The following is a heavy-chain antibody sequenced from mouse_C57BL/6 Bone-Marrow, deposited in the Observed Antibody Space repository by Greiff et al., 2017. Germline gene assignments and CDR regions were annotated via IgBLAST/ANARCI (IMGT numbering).Heavy chain of an antibody. J-gene: IGHJ2*01. CDR2: IYPGSGST. D-gene: IGHD1-1*01. Sequence: VQLQQSGAELVKPGASVKMSCKASGYTFTSYWITWVKQRPGQGLEWIGDIYPGSGSTNYNEKFKSKATLTVDTSSSTAYMQLSSLTSEDSAVYYCARGLIYYGSSPDYWGQGTTLTVSS. V-gene: IGHV1-55*01. CDR1: GYTFTSYW. CDR3: ARGLIYYGSSPDY.